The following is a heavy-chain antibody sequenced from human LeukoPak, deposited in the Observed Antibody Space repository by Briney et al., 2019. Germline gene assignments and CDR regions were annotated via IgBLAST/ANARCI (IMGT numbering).Heavy chain of an antibody. CDR2: ISGSGGST. CDR3: AKAGLILRFLEWLLYFDY. CDR1: GFTFSSYA. Sequence: GGSLRLSCAASGFTFSSYAMSWVRQAPGKGLEWVSAISGSGGSTYYANSVKGRFTISRDNSKNTLYLQMNSLRAEDTAVYYCAKAGLILRFLEWLLYFDYWGQGTLVTVSS. D-gene: IGHD3-3*01. J-gene: IGHJ4*02. V-gene: IGHV3-23*01.